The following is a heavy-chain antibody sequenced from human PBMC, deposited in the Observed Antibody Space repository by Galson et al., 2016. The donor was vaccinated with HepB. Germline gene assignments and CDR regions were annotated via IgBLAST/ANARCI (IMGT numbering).Heavy chain of an antibody. J-gene: IGHJ4*02. Sequence: SLRLSCAASGFTFHDYGMTWVRQVPGKGLEWVSGLTWNGGSTGYADSVKGRFTISRDNAKKSLYLQMNRLRAEDTAFYYCASGRYGSGGTTSFDYWGQGTLVTVSS. V-gene: IGHV3-20*04. CDR3: ASGRYGSGGTTSFDY. CDR2: LTWNGGST. CDR1: GFTFHDYG. D-gene: IGHD3-10*01.